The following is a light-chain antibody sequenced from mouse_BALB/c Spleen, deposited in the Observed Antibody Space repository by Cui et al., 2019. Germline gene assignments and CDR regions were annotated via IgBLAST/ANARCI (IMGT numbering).Light chain of an antibody. CDR3: QHWSSNPLT. CDR2: LTS. Sequence: QIVLTQSPALTPASPGEKVTMTCSASSSVSYMYWYQQKQSSSPKPWIYLTSNLASGVPSRFSGSGSGTSYSLPISSMEAEDAATYYCQHWSSNPLTFGAGTKLELK. J-gene: IGKJ5*01. CDR1: SSVSY. V-gene: IGKV4-68*01.